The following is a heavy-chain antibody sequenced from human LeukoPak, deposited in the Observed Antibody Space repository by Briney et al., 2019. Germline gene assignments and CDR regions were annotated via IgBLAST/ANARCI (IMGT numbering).Heavy chain of an antibody. CDR3: ARGVGSGYTDY. V-gene: IGHV4-39*01. CDR2: IYYSGST. D-gene: IGHD3-22*01. Sequence: PSETLSLTCTVSGGSISSYYWSWIRQPPGKGLEWIGSIYYSGSTYYNPSLKSRVTISVDTSKNQFSLKLSSVTAADTAVYYCARGVGSGYTDYWGQGALVTVSS. J-gene: IGHJ4*02. CDR1: GGSISSYY.